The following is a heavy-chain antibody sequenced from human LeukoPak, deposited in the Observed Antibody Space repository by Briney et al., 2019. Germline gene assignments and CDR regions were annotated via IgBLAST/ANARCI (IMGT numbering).Heavy chain of an antibody. D-gene: IGHD3-10*01. CDR1: GFTFSDYG. CDR3: ARLPPFMVRGVTGYYYMDV. V-gene: IGHV3-23*01. Sequence: GSLRLSCAAAGFTFSDYGMNWVRQAPGKGLEWVSGISGSGISTYYADSVKGRFTISRDNSKNTLYLQMNSLRVEDTAVYYCARLPPFMVRGVTGYYYMDVWGKGTTVTVSS. CDR2: ISGSGIST. J-gene: IGHJ6*03.